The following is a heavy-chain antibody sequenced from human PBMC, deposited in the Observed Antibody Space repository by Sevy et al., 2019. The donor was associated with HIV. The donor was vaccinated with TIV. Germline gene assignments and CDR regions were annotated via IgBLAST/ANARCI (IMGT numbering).Heavy chain of an antibody. D-gene: IGHD3-22*01. CDR2: IKQDMSEK. Sequence: GGSLRLSCAASGFTFSSYWMTWVRQAPGKGLEWVANIKQDMSEKYYAESVKGRFTISRDNARNSLYLQMASLRAEDTAVYYCARAQQVTMLVVIGGLYFDFWGQGTLVTVSS. J-gene: IGHJ4*02. V-gene: IGHV3-7*01. CDR1: GFTFSSYW. CDR3: ARAQQVTMLVVIGGLYFDF.